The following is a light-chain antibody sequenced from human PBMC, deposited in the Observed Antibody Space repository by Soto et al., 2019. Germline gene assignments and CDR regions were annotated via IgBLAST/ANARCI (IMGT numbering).Light chain of an antibody. Sequence: DIVMTQSPDSLAVSLGERATINCKSSQNILFSSTNENYLAWYQQKPGHTPRLLIYWASTRESGVPERFSGSGSGTYFALTISSLQAEDVAVYYCQQYYATPRTFGQGTRVEIK. CDR3: QQYYATPRT. V-gene: IGKV4-1*01. CDR2: WAS. J-gene: IGKJ1*01. CDR1: QNILFSSTNENY.